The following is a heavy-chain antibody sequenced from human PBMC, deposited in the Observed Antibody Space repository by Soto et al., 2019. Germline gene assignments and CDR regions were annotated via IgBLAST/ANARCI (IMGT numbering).Heavy chain of an antibody. CDR2: ISYDGSTI. V-gene: IGHV3-30-3*01. Sequence: GGSLRLSCAASGFTFSSYDMHWVRQAPGKGLEWVSVISYDGSTIYYADSVKGRFTISRDNAKNSLYLQMNSLRAEDTAVYYCARVVDDILTGPKEIDYWGQGTLVTVSS. J-gene: IGHJ4*02. D-gene: IGHD3-9*01. CDR1: GFTFSSYD. CDR3: ARVVDDILTGPKEIDY.